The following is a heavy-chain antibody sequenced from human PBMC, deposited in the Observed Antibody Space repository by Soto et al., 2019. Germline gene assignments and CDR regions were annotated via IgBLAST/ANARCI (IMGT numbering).Heavy chain of an antibody. Sequence: ASVKVSCKASGYTFTSYGISWVRQAPGQGLEWMGWISAYNGNTNYAQKLQGRVTMTTDTSTSTAYMELRSLRSDDTAVYYCARDHQIAVAGTGGYYYYGMDVWGQGTTVTVSS. CDR2: ISAYNGNT. J-gene: IGHJ6*02. V-gene: IGHV1-18*01. CDR3: ARDHQIAVAGTGGYYYYGMDV. CDR1: GYTFTSYG. D-gene: IGHD6-19*01.